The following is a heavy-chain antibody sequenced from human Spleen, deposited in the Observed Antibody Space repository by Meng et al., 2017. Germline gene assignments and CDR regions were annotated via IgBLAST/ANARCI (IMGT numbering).Heavy chain of an antibody. V-gene: IGHV3-9*01. CDR1: GFTFDDYA. Sequence: SLKISCAASGFTFDDYAMHWVRQAPGKGLEWVSGISWNSGSIGYADSVKGRFTISRDNAKNSLYLQMNNLRAEDTALYYCAKDMSGYDMGVVDYWGQGTLVTVSS. D-gene: IGHD5-12*01. CDR2: ISWNSGSI. CDR3: AKDMSGYDMGVVDY. J-gene: IGHJ4*02.